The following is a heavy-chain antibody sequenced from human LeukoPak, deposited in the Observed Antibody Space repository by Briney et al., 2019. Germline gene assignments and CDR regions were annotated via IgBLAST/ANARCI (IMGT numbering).Heavy chain of an antibody. Sequence: PGGSLRLSCVASGFTFSDYYMAWIRQAPGKGLEWVSVIHSGGNTYYADSVKGRFTISRDNSRNTMDLQMNSLRAEDTAVYYCARCDSSRWNGIDYWGQGTLVTVSS. CDR1: GFTFSDYY. J-gene: IGHJ4*02. V-gene: IGHV3-53*01. D-gene: IGHD6-13*01. CDR3: ARCDSSRWNGIDY. CDR2: IHSGGNT.